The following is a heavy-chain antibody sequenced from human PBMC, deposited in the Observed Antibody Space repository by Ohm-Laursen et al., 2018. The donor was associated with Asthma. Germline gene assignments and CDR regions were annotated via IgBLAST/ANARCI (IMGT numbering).Heavy chain of an antibody. CDR1: GFTFSSYT. D-gene: IGHD2-2*01. CDR2: VSGLDSGAHT. V-gene: IGHV3-23*01. Sequence: SLRLSCAASGFTFSSYTMSWVRQAPGKGLEWLSIVSGLDSGAHTYYADSVKGRFTISRDNAENSVFLQMNSLRAEDTAVYYCARDLIVVIPVAPTWFDPWGQGTLVPVSS. J-gene: IGHJ5*02. CDR3: ARDLIVVIPVAPTWFDP.